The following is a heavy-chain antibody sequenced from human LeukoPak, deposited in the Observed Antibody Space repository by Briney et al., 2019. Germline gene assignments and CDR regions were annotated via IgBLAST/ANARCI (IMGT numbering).Heavy chain of an antibody. D-gene: IGHD3-22*01. V-gene: IGHV3-30-3*01. J-gene: IGHJ3*02. Sequence: GGSLRLSCAASGFTFSSYAMHWVRRAPGKGLEWVAVISYDGSNKYYADSVKGRFTISRDNSKNTLYLQMNSLRAADTAVYYCARAPMHDSSGYYYVGAFDIWGQGTMVTVSS. CDR1: GFTFSSYA. CDR3: ARAPMHDSSGYYYVGAFDI. CDR2: ISYDGSNK.